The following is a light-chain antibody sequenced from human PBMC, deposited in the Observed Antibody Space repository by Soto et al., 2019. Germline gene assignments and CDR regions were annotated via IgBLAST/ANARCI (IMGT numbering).Light chain of an antibody. CDR1: SSNIGNNY. CDR2: DNN. J-gene: IGLJ2*01. V-gene: IGLV1-51*01. CDR3: GTWDSSLSAVV. Sequence: QSVLTQPPSVSAAPGQKVTISCSGSSSNIGNNYVSWYQQLPGTAPKLLIYDNNKRPSGIPDRFSGSKSGTSATPGITGLQTGDEADYYCGTWDSSLSAVVFGGGTKVTVL.